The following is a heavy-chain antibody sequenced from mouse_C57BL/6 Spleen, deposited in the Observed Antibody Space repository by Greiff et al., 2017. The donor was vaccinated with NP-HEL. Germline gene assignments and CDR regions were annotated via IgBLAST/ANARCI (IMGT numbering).Heavy chain of an antibody. V-gene: IGHV5-17*01. CDR3: ARAWDVGLYWYFDV. D-gene: IGHD4-1*01. J-gene: IGHJ1*03. CDR2: ISSGSSTI. Sequence: EVKLVESGGGLVKPGGSLKLSCAASGFTFSDYGMHWVRQAPEKGLEWVAYISSGSSTIYYADTVKGRFTISRDHAKNTLFLQMTSLRSEDTAMYYCARAWDVGLYWYFDVWGTGTTVTVSS. CDR1: GFTFSDYG.